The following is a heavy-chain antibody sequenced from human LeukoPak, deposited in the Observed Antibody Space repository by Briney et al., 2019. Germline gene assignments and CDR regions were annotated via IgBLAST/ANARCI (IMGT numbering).Heavy chain of an antibody. CDR3: AKDSAAAGTLYYYYYGMDV. J-gene: IGHJ6*02. D-gene: IGHD6-13*01. V-gene: IGHV3-23*01. Sequence: GGSLRLSCAASGFXFSSYAISWVRQAPGKGLEWVSAISGSGGSTYYADSVKGRFTISRDNSKNTLYLQMNSLRAEDTAVYYCAKDSAAAGTLYYYYYGMDVWGQGTTVTVSS. CDR2: ISGSGGST. CDR1: GFXFSSYA.